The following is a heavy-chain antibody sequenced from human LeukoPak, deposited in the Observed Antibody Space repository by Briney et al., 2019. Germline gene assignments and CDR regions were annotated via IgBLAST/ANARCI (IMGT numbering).Heavy chain of an antibody. V-gene: IGHV3-30-3*01. D-gene: IGHD1-26*01. CDR1: GFTFSSYA. Sequence: GGSLRLSCAASGFTFSSYAMHWVRQAPGKGLEWVAVISYDGSNKYYADSVKGRFTISRDNSKSTLYLQMNSLRAEDTAVYYCARAWWELLAYFQHWGQGILVTVSS. CDR3: ARAWWELLAYFQH. J-gene: IGHJ1*01. CDR2: ISYDGSNK.